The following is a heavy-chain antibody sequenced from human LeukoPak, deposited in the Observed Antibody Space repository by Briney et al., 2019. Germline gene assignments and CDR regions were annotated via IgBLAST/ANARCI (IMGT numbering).Heavy chain of an antibody. CDR3: ARGRNYYVLDY. J-gene: IGHJ4*02. V-gene: IGHV4-34*01. D-gene: IGHD3-10*02. CDR2: INHSGST. CDR1: GRSFSDYY. Sequence: SAPLTFTCAASGRSFSDYYWCWIRKPPGKGVEWIGEINHSGSTNYNPSLKSRVTISVDTSKNQFSLKLSSVTAADTAVYYCARGRNYYVLDYWGQGTLVTVSS.